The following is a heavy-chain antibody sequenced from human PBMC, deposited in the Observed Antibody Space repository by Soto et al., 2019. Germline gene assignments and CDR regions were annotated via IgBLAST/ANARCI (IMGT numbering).Heavy chain of an antibody. CDR1: GDSVSSDSAG. CDR2: TYYRSKWYN. V-gene: IGHV6-1*01. D-gene: IGHD1-26*01. Sequence: SQTLSLTCAISGDSVSSDSAGWALIRQSPSRGLEWLGRTYYRSKWYNHYAVSVEGRITINADTSKNKFSLHLNSVTPEDTAVYFCARFEVVGVGNSFYYGLDVWGQGTPVTVSS. J-gene: IGHJ6*02. CDR3: ARFEVVGVGNSFYYGLDV.